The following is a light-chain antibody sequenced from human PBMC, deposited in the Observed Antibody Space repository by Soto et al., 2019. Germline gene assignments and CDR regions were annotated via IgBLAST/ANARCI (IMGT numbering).Light chain of an antibody. CDR2: GSS. CDR1: QGIDDW. CDR3: HQAKDFPLT. Sequence: DIQMTQSPSSVSVSVGDTVTITCRATQGIDDWFAWYQQKPGKAPKLLMYGSSTLQSGVPSRFSGSSSGTDFLLTISSLQREDVATYYCHQAKDFPLTFGGGTKGEVK. V-gene: IGKV1-12*01. J-gene: IGKJ4*02.